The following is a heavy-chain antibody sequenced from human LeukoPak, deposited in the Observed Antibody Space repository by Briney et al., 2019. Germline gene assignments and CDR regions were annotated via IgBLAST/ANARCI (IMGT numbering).Heavy chain of an antibody. CDR3: ARDLYGHDWWFDP. V-gene: IGHV4-31*03. J-gene: IGHJ5*02. D-gene: IGHD3-9*01. Sequence: PSETLSLTCTVSGGSITSGDYYWSWIRQHPGKGLEWIGYIYYSGSTYYNPSLKSRVTISVDTSKNQFSLKLSSVTAADTAVYYCARDLYGHDWWFDPWGQGTLVTVSS. CDR1: GGSITSGDYY. CDR2: IYYSGST.